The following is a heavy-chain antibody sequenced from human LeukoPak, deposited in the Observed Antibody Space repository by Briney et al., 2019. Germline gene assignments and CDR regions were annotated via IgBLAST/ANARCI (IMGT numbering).Heavy chain of an antibody. J-gene: IGHJ5*02. V-gene: IGHV4-39*01. CDR1: GGSISSSSYY. CDR3: ARHLAPDRGDWFDP. CDR2: IYYIVST. D-gene: IGHD2-2*01. Sequence: PSETLSLTCTVSGGSISSSSYYWGWIRQPPGKGLEWIVSIYYIVSTYYNPSLNSRVTISVDTSKNQFSLKLSSVTAADTAVYYCARHLAPDRGDWFDPWGQGTLDTVSS.